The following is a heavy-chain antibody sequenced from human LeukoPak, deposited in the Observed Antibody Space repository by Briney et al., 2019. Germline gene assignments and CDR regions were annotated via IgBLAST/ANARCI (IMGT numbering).Heavy chain of an antibody. J-gene: IGHJ4*02. V-gene: IGHV3-15*01. CDR3: TTSTFPGIDY. CDR2: IKSKIHGGTT. D-gene: IGHD2/OR15-2a*01. Sequence: GGSLRLSCAASGFTFTNAWMSWVRQAPGKGLEWVGRIKSKIHGGTTDYAAPVKGRFSISRDDSKDTLYLQMNSLETEDTAVYYCTTSTFPGIDYWGQGTLVTVSS. CDR1: GFTFTNAW.